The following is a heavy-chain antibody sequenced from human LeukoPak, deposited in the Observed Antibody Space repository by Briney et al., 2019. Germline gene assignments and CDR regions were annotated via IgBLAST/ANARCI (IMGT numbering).Heavy chain of an antibody. J-gene: IGHJ4*02. Sequence: GASVKVSCKASGYPFTSYNINWVRQAPGQGLEWMGRINPNSGGTNYAQKFQGRVTMTRDTSISTAYMELTRLRSDDTAVYYCAREDYGDTEPFDYWGQGTLVTVSS. D-gene: IGHD4-17*01. CDR1: GYPFTSYN. V-gene: IGHV1-2*06. CDR3: AREDYGDTEPFDY. CDR2: INPNSGGT.